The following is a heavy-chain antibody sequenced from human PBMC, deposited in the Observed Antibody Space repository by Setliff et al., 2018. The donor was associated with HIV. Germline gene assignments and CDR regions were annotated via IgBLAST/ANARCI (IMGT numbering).Heavy chain of an antibody. V-gene: IGHV1-69*10. CDR3: ARGADYYDSSGYPDY. CDR2: IIPILGIA. Sequence: GASVKVSCKASGGTFSSYAISWVRQAPGQGLEWMGGIIPILGIANYAQKFQGRVTITTDESTSTAYMELSSLRSEDMAVYYCARGADYYDSSGYPDYWGQGTLVTVSS. J-gene: IGHJ4*02. D-gene: IGHD3-22*01. CDR1: GGTFSSYA.